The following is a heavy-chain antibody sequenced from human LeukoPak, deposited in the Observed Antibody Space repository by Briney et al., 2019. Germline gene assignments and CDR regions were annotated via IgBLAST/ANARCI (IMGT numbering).Heavy chain of an antibody. CDR1: GGSISSSSYY. V-gene: IGHV4-39*07. J-gene: IGHJ5*02. D-gene: IGHD6-13*01. CDR2: IYYSGST. CDR3: ARVLAAAGNNWFDP. Sequence: SETLSLTCTVSGGSISSSSYYWGWIRQPPGKGLEWIGSIYYSGSTYYNPSLKSRATISVDTSKNQFSLKLSSVTAADTAVYYCARVLAAAGNNWFDPWGQGTLVTVSS.